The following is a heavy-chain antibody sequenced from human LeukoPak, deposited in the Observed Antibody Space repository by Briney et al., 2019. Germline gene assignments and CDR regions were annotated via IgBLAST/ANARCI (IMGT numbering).Heavy chain of an antibody. CDR3: ARQHSGSYLQSAFDV. CDR2: INPSGGST. D-gene: IGHD1-26*01. Sequence: ASVKVSCKASGYTFTSYYMHWVRQAPGQGLEWMGIINPSGGSTSYAQKFQGRVTMTRDTFTSTVYMELSSLRSEDTAVYYCARQHSGSYLQSAFDVWGQGTMVTVSS. J-gene: IGHJ3*01. CDR1: GYTFTSYY. V-gene: IGHV1-46*01.